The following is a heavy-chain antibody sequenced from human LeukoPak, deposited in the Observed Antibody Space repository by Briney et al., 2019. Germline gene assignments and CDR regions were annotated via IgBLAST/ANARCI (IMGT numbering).Heavy chain of an antibody. CDR3: ARELYYDNSFSFDI. CDR2: IYYSGST. CDR1: GGSISNHY. Sequence: PSETLTQTCPVFGGSISNHYCSWVRQPPGRGLEWIGYIYYSGSTKYNPSLKSRVTISVDTSKNQFSLKLSSVTAADTAMYYCARELYYDNSFSFDIWG. V-gene: IGHV4-59*11. J-gene: IGHJ3*02. D-gene: IGHD3-22*01.